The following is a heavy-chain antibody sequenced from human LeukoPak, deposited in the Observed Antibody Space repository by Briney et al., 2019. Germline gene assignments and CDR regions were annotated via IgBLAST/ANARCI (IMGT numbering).Heavy chain of an antibody. D-gene: IGHD3-10*01. CDR3: ARGGGWFEYYFDY. V-gene: IGHV1-2*02. CDR2: INPISGGT. CDR1: GYTFTDYY. J-gene: IGHJ4*02. Sequence: ASVKVSCKASGYTFTDYYIYWVRQAPGQGLEWMGWINPISGGTNYAQKFQGRVTMTWDMSITTAYMEVSRLRSDDTAMYYCARGGGWFEYYFDYWGQGTLVTVSS.